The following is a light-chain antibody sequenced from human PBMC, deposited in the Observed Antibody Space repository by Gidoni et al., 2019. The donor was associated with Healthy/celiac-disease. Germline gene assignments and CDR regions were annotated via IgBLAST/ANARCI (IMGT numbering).Light chain of an antibody. CDR2: GNS. Sequence: QSVLTQPPSVSAAPGQRVTISCTGSSSNIGAGYDVHWYQQLPGTAPKLLIYGNSNRPSGVPDRFSGSKAGTSASLAITGLQAEDEADYYCQSYDSSLDWVFGGGTKLTVL. V-gene: IGLV1-40*01. CDR1: SSNIGAGYD. J-gene: IGLJ3*02. CDR3: QSYDSSLDWV.